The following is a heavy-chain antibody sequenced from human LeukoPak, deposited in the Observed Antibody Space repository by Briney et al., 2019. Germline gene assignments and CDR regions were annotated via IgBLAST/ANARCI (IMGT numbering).Heavy chain of an antibody. J-gene: IGHJ4*02. CDR3: AKYRSAWSFDY. V-gene: IGHV3-23*01. Sequence: GGSLRLSCAASGFTLSNYWMHWVRQAPGKGLEWVSAISGNGGSTNYEDSVKGRFTISRDNSKNTLYLQVNSLRAEDTAVYYCAKYRSAWSFDYWGQGTLVIVSS. CDR2: ISGNGGST. CDR1: GFTLSNYW. D-gene: IGHD6-13*01.